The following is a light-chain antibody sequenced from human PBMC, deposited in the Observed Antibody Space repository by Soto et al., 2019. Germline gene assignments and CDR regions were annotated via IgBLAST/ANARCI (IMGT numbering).Light chain of an antibody. J-gene: IGLJ2*01. CDR3: SSYSSSRDVF. Sequence: QPVLTQPASVSGSPGQSITISCTGTSSDVGGYKYVSWYQQHPGKAPKLMIYEVSSRPSGVSNRFSGSKSGNTASLTISGLQAEDEADYYCSSYSSSRDVFFGGGTKVTVL. CDR2: EVS. CDR1: SSDVGGYKY. V-gene: IGLV2-14*01.